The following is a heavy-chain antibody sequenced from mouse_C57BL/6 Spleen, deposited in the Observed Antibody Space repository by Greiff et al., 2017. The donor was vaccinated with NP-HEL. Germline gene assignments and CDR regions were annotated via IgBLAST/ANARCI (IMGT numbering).Heavy chain of an antibody. Sequence: VQLQESGAELVRPGASVTLSCKASGYTFTDYEMHWVKQTPVHGLEWIGAIDPETGGTAYNQKFKGKAILTADKSSSTAYMELRSLTSEDSAVYYCTRLGEGLPWFAYWGQGTLVTVSA. V-gene: IGHV1-15*01. J-gene: IGHJ3*01. CDR3: TRLGEGLPWFAY. CDR2: IDPETGGT. D-gene: IGHD3-3*01. CDR1: GYTFTDYE.